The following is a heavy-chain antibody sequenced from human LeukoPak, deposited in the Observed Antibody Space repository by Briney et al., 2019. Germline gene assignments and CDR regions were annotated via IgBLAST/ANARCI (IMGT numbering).Heavy chain of an antibody. J-gene: IGHJ4*02. CDR1: GFSITSTYY. CDR3: ARVLRAHKFIES. CDR2: VFQLQTVRT. V-gene: IGHV4-38-2*02. Sequence: PAETLSLTCTVSGFSITSTYYCAWFRQPPGTSPASIATVFQLQTVRTFYNPSLESRVTVSLDTSQNQFSLNLTSVTAADTALYFCARVLRAHKFIESRGQGTLVTVSS. D-gene: IGHD3-16*01.